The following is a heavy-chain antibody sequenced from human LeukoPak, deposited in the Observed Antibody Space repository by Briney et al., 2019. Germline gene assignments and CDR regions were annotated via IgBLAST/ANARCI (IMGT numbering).Heavy chain of an antibody. CDR1: GGTFSSYA. CDR3: ARDVSSSWYEGYYYYGMDV. CDR2: IIPIFGTA. J-gene: IGHJ6*02. Sequence: RASVKVSCKASGGTFSSYAISWVRQAPGQGLEWMGGIIPIFGTANYAQKFQGRVTITRDTSASTAYMELSSLRSEDTAVYYCARDVSSSWYEGYYYYGMDVWGQGTTVTVSS. D-gene: IGHD6-13*01. V-gene: IGHV1-69*05.